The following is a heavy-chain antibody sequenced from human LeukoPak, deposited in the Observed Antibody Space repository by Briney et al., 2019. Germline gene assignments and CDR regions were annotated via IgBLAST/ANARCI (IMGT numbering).Heavy chain of an antibody. CDR2: IHHSGST. D-gene: IGHD6-19*01. CDR3: ARHSQYSSGWYPEYFQH. CDR1: GGSISSPTYY. V-gene: IGHV4-39*01. Sequence: SETLSLTCTVSGGSISSPTYYWAWIRQPPGQELEWIKTIHHSGSTYDNPSLESRFTMSVDTSKNQFSLKLSSVTAADTAVYYCARHSQYSSGWYPEYFQHWGQGTLVTVSS. J-gene: IGHJ1*01.